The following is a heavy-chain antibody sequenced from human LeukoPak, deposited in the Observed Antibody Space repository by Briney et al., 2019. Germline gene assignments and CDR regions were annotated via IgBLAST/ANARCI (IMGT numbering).Heavy chain of an antibody. CDR1: GFTFSGHN. CDR2: VSISSGTI. J-gene: IGHJ4*02. Sequence: GGSLRLSCAASGFTFSGHNMNWVRQAPGKGLEWTAFVSISSGTIYYADSVNGRFRISRDNAKSSLDLEMNSLRAEDTAVYYCARAMSTFGGVRNYFDSWGQGTLVTVSS. V-gene: IGHV3-48*04. CDR3: ARAMSTFGGVRNYFDS. D-gene: IGHD3-16*01.